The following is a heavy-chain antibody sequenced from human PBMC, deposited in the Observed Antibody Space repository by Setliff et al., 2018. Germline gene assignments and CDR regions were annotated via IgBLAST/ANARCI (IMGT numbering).Heavy chain of an antibody. D-gene: IGHD1-7*01. CDR2: IYRGDRDT. CDR1: GFTLSPFA. Sequence: LRLSCAASGFTLSPFAMSWVHQAPGKGLEWVSTIYRGDRDTFYTDSVKGRFTIFRDSSKNTLYLQMTSLRAEDTAVYYCAKPQLELRWGFESWGQGTLVTVSS. CDR3: AKPQLELRWGFES. J-gene: IGHJ4*02. V-gene: IGHV3-23*03.